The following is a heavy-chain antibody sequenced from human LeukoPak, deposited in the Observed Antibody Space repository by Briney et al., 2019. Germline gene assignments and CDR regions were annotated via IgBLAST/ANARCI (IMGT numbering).Heavy chain of an antibody. V-gene: IGHV3-7*01. J-gene: IGHJ3*01. CDR3: ATGALGL. Sequence: GGSLRLSCAASGFTFSNSWMSWVRQAPAKGLEWVANIKQDGSDKYYVDSMKGRFTISRGNAKNSLYLQMNSLRAEDTAVYYCATGALGLWGQGTMVTVSS. D-gene: IGHD7-27*01. CDR1: GFTFSNSW. CDR2: IKQDGSDK.